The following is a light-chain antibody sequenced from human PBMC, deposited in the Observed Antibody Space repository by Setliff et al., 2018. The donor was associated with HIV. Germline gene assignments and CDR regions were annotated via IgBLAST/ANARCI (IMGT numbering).Light chain of an antibody. CDR1: SSDVGRYNR. CDR2: EVT. J-gene: IGLJ1*01. CDR3: SSHGSSSYV. V-gene: IGLV2-18*02. Sequence: QSALAQPPSVSGSPGQSVTISCTGTSSDVGRYNRVSWYQQPPGTAPKLMIYEVTNRPSGVPDRFSGSKSGSTASLTISGLQAEDEGDYYCSSHGSSSYVFGTGTKGTVL.